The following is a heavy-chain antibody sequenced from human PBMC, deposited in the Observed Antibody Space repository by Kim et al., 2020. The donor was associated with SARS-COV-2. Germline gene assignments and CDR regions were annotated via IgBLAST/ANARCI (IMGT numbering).Heavy chain of an antibody. CDR2: ISGSGGST. J-gene: IGHJ1*01. CDR3: AKGARYYGDSSIGYFQH. CDR1: GFTFSSYA. Sequence: GGSLRLSCAASGFTFSSYAMSWVRQAPGKGLEWVSAISGSGGSTYYADSVKGRFTISRDNSKNTLYLQMNSLRAEDTAVYYCAKGARYYGDSSIGYFQHWGQGTLVTVSS. V-gene: IGHV3-23*01. D-gene: IGHD4-17*01.